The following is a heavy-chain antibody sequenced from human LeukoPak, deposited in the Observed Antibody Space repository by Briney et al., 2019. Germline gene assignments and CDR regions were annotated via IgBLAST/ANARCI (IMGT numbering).Heavy chain of an antibody. J-gene: IGHJ4*02. V-gene: IGHV1-2*06. CDR1: GYTFTGYY. Sequence: EASVKVSCKASGYTFTGYYMHWVRQAPGQGLEWMGRINPNSGGTNYAQKFQGRVTMTRDTSISTAYMELSRLSSDDTAVYYCARDSTQRYYYDSSGYYYGVDYWGQGTLVTVSS. CDR3: ARDSTQRYYYDSSGYYYGVDY. D-gene: IGHD3-22*01. CDR2: INPNSGGT.